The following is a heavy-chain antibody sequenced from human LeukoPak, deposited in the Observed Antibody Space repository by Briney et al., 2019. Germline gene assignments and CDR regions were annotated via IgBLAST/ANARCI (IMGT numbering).Heavy chain of an antibody. Sequence: PSETLSLTCTVSGGSISSYYWSWIRQPPGKGLEWIGYIYYSGSTNYNPSLKSRVTTSVDTSKNQFSLKLSSVTAADTAVYYCARAAIAVAGTGFDYWGQGTLVTVSS. D-gene: IGHD6-19*01. CDR3: ARAAIAVAGTGFDY. V-gene: IGHV4-59*01. CDR2: IYYSGST. CDR1: GGSISSYY. J-gene: IGHJ4*02.